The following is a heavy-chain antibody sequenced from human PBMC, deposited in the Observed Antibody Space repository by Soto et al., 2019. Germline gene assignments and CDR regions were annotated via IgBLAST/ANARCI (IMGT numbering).Heavy chain of an antibody. CDR1: GGSISSSSYY. D-gene: IGHD3-3*01. Sequence: PSETLSLTCPVSGGSISSSSYYWGWIRQPPGKGLEWIGSIYYSGSTYYNPSLKSRVTISVDTSKNQFSLKLSSVTAADTAVYYCARQKGSGVLLGLGLLEWLAYGMAVWGQGTMVT. CDR3: ARQKGSGVLLGLGLLEWLAYGMAV. J-gene: IGHJ6*02. CDR2: IYYSGST. V-gene: IGHV4-39*01.